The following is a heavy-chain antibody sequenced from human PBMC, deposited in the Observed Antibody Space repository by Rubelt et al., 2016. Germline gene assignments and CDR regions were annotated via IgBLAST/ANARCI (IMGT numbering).Heavy chain of an antibody. D-gene: IGHD3-10*01. Sequence: QVQLVQSGAEVKKPGASVKVSCKASGYTFTSYGISWVRQAPGQGLEWMGWISAYNGNTNYAQKRQGRVTMTTDTSTGTAYMGLRSLGSDDTAVYYCAGDPLPVRGVIMTPTHWGQGTLVTVSS. CDR3: AGDPLPVRGVIMTPTH. V-gene: IGHV1-18*01. CDR1: GYTFTSYG. J-gene: IGHJ4*02. CDR2: ISAYNGNT.